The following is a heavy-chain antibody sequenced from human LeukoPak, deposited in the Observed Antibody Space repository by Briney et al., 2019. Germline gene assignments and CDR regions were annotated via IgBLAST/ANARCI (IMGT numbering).Heavy chain of an antibody. D-gene: IGHD5-12*01. CDR3: ASSIAPLGYSGYDYNFDY. CDR2: IIPILGIA. CDR1: GYAFTNYG. Sequence: ASVKVSCKASGYAFTNYGISWVRQAPGQGLEWMGRIIPILGIANYAQKFQGRVTITADKSTSTAYMELSSLRSEDTAVYYCASSIAPLGYSGYDYNFDYWGQGTLVTVSS. V-gene: IGHV1-69*04. J-gene: IGHJ4*02.